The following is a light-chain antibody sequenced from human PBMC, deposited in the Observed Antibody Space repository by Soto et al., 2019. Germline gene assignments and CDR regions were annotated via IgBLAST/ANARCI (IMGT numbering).Light chain of an antibody. CDR3: QQSYNSPPMT. CDR1: QGINNY. CDR2: AAS. Sequence: DVPISPSPSSLAASVGDRVTITCRASQGINNYLAWYQQRPGKAPTLLIYAASSLQSGVPSRFRGSGYGTDFALTITSLQPEDFATYYCQQSYNSPPMTFGQGTRLEIK. J-gene: IGKJ5*01. V-gene: IGKV1-39*01.